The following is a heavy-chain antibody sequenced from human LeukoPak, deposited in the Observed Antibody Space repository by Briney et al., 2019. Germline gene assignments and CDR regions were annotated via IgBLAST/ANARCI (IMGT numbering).Heavy chain of an antibody. V-gene: IGHV3-48*04. J-gene: IGHJ4*02. Sequence: PGGSLRLSCAASGFTFSSYSMNWDRQAPGKGLEWVSYISSSSSTIYYADSVKGRFTISRDNAKNSLYLQMNSLRAEDTAVYYCARGTGFDWLLSVDYWGQGTLVTVSS. CDR2: ISSSSSTI. CDR3: ARGTGFDWLLSVDY. D-gene: IGHD3-9*01. CDR1: GFTFSSYS.